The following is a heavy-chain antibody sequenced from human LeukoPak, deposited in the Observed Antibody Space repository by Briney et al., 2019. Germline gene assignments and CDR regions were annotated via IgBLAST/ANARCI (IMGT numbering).Heavy chain of an antibody. D-gene: IGHD5-24*01. CDR3: ARDPSLEMATIRRRGVREDY. Sequence: PSETLSLTCTVSGGSISSGGYYWSWIRQPPGKGLEWIGYIYHSGSTYYNPSLKSRVTISVDRSKNQFSLKLSSVTAADTAVYYCARDPSLEMATIRRRGVREDYWGQGTLVTVSS. V-gene: IGHV4-30-2*01. CDR1: GGSISSGGYY. J-gene: IGHJ4*02. CDR2: IYHSGST.